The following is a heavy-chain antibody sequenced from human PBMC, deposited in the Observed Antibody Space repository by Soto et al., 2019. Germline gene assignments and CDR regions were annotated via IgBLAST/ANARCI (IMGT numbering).Heavy chain of an antibody. D-gene: IGHD6-13*01. CDR3: ARDRYSSSWFSGYYYGMDV. CDR2: IYYSGST. V-gene: IGHV4-59*01. Sequence: QVQLQESGPGLVKPSETLSLTCTVSGGSISSYYWSWIRQPPGKGLEWIGYIYYSGSTNYNPSLKSRVTISVDTSKNQFSLKLSSVTAADTAVYYCARDRYSSSWFSGYYYGMDVWGQGTTVTVSS. J-gene: IGHJ6*02. CDR1: GGSISSYY.